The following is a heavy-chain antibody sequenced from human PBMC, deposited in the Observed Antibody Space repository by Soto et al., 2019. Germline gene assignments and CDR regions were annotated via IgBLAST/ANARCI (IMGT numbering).Heavy chain of an antibody. CDR2: ISYDGSNK. V-gene: IGHV3-30-3*01. D-gene: IGHD5-12*01. J-gene: IGHJ6*02. CDR3: ARVFPPRDYSGYKYYYSYCMDV. CDR1: GFTFSSYA. Sequence: GGSLRLSCAASGFTFSSYAMHWVRQAPGKGLEWVAVISYDGSNKYYADSVKGRFTISRDNSKNTLYLQMNSLRAEDTAVYYCARVFPPRDYSGYKYYYSYCMDVWGQGTTVTVSS.